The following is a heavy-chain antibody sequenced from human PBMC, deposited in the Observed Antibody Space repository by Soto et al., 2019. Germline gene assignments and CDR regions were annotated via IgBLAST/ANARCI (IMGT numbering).Heavy chain of an antibody. CDR2: IYSSGST. CDR3: ARGNFFGDYVAFDH. Sequence: ETLSLTCTVSGGSVSSGTHYWSWIRQPPGKGLEWIGYIYSSGSTNYNPSLKSRVTISVDTSKNQFSLKLSSVTAADAAVYYCARGNFFGDYVAFDHWGQGTLVTVSS. V-gene: IGHV4-61*01. D-gene: IGHD4-17*01. J-gene: IGHJ4*02. CDR1: GGSVSSGTHY.